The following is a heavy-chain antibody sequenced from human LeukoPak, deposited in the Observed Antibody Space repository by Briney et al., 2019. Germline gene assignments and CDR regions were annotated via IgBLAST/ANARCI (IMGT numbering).Heavy chain of an antibody. J-gene: IGHJ4*02. CDR2: ISSSSSYI. Sequence: GGSLRLSCAASGFTFSSYSMNWVRQAPGKGLEWVSSISSSSSYIYCADSVKGRFTISRDNAKNSLYLQMNSLRAEDTAVYYCARGYSGYDQYFNYWGQGNLVTVSS. CDR3: ARGYSGYDQYFNY. CDR1: GFTFSSYS. V-gene: IGHV3-21*01. D-gene: IGHD5-12*01.